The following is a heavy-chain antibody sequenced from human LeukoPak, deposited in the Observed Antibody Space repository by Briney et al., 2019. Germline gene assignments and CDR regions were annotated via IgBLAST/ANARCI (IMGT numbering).Heavy chain of an antibody. V-gene: IGHV3-23*01. CDR2: ISGSGGST. D-gene: IGHD5-18*01. Sequence: PTGGSLRLSRAASGFTFSSYAMSWVRQAPGKGLEWISAISGSGGSTYYADSVKGRFTISRDNSKNTLYLQMNSLRAEDTAVYYCAKYSVQLWDNFDYWGQGTLVTVSS. CDR3: AKYSVQLWDNFDY. J-gene: IGHJ4*02. CDR1: GFTFSSYA.